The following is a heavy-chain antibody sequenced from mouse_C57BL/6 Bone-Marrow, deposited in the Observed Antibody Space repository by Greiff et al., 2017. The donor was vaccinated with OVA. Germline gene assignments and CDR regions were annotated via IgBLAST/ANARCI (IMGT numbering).Heavy chain of an antibody. Sequence: DVQLQESGPELVKPGDSVKISCKASGYSFTGYFMNWVMQSHGKSLEWIGRINPYNGDTFYNQKFKGKATLTVDKSSSTAHMELRSLTSEDSAVYYCARYDYDGGGAWFAYWGQGTLVTVSA. CDR2: INPYNGDT. CDR3: ARYDYDGGGAWFAY. D-gene: IGHD2-4*01. J-gene: IGHJ3*01. V-gene: IGHV1-20*01. CDR1: GYSFTGYF.